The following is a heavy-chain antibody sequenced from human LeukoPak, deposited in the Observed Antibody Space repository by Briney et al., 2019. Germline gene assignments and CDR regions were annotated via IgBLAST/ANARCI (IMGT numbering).Heavy chain of an antibody. V-gene: IGHV4-39*01. CDR2: IYYSGST. CDR3: ARGLWFGELLGGYYYYIDV. Sequence: PSETLSLTCTVSGGSISSSSYYWGWIRQPPGKGLEWIGSIYYSGSTYYNPSLKSRVTISVDTSKNQFSLQLNSVTPEDTAVYYCARGLWFGELLGGYYYYIDVWGKGTTVTVSS. J-gene: IGHJ6*03. D-gene: IGHD3-10*01. CDR1: GGSISSSSYY.